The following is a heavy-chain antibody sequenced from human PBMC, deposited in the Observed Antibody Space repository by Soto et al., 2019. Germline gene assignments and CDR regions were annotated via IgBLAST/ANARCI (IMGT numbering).Heavy chain of an antibody. CDR1: GFTFSSYN. V-gene: IGHV3-48*02. D-gene: IGHD1-26*01. CDR3: AKTLRVGITGYFFDH. CDR2: ISSGGSTI. J-gene: IGHJ4*02. Sequence: GGSLRLSCAASGFTFSSYNMNWVRRAPGKGLEWISYISSGGSTIYYADSVKGRFTISRDNAKNSLYLQMNSLRDEDTAVYYCAKTLRVGITGYFFDHWGQGTLVTVSS.